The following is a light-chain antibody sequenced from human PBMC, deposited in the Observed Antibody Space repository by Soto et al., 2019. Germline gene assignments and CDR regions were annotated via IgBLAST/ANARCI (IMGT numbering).Light chain of an antibody. J-gene: IGLJ3*02. CDR1: SSDVGYYNY. Sequence: QSALTQPRSVSGSPGQSVTISCTGTSSDVGYYNYVSWYQQYPGQAPKLIIYDVSKRPSGVPDRFSGSKSGNTASLTITGLQVEDDADYYCCSYAGSYSWVFGGGTKVTVL. CDR2: DVS. V-gene: IGLV2-11*01. CDR3: CSYAGSYSWV.